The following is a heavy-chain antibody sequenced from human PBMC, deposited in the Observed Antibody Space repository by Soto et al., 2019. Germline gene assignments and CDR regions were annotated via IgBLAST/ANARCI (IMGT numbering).Heavy chain of an antibody. CDR1: GFTFSSYS. J-gene: IGHJ6*03. V-gene: IGHV3-21*06. CDR2: ISSSSSYI. Sequence: EVQLVESGGGLVKPGGSLRLSCAASGFTFSSYSMNWVRQAPGKGLESVSSISSSSSYIYYADSVKGQFTISRDNAKNSLYLQMNSLRAEDTAVYYCASEFRFAATTYYYYYMDVWGEGTTVTVS. CDR3: ASEFRFAATTYYYYYMDV. D-gene: IGHD1-1*01.